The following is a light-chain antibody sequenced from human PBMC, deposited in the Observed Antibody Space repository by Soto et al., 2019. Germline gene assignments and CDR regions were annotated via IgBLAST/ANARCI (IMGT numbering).Light chain of an antibody. V-gene: IGKV3-20*01. CDR1: QSVSGN. CDR3: QQYGSSPRT. Sequence: EIVMTQSPATLSVSPGERATLSCRASQSVSGNLAWYQQKPGQAPRLLIHDASSRATGISDRFTGSGSGTDFTLTITTLEPEDFAVYYCQQYGSSPRTFGLGTKVDIK. J-gene: IGKJ1*01. CDR2: DAS.